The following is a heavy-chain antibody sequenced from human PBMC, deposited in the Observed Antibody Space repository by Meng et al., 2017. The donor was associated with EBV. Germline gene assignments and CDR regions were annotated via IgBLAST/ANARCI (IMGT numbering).Heavy chain of an antibody. Sequence: LKEPGPPPGEPPQHLPLNCTLPGFSLGTRGVGVGWILQPPGKALEWLALIYWDDDKRYSPSLKSRLTITKDTSKNQVVLTMTNMDPVDAATYYCAHIIAARPFDYWGQGTLVTVSS. V-gene: IGHV2-5*02. D-gene: IGHD6-6*01. CDR1: GFSLGTRGVG. J-gene: IGHJ4*02. CDR2: IYWDDDK. CDR3: AHIIAARPFDY.